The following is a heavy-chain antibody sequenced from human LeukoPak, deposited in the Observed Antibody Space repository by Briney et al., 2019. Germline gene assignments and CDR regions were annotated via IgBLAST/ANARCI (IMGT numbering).Heavy chain of an antibody. V-gene: IGHV5-51*01. Sequence: GESLQISCKGSGYTFTSYWIGWVRQMPGTGLEWMGIIYPADSDTRYSPSFQGQVNISADKSISTAYLQWRSLKASDTAMYYCARKYGSYFDYWAQGTLVTVSS. J-gene: IGHJ4*02. CDR3: ARKYGSYFDY. D-gene: IGHD3-10*01. CDR2: IYPADSDT. CDR1: GYTFTSYW.